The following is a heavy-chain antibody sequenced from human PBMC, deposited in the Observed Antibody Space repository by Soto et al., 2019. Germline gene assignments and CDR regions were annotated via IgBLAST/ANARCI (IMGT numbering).Heavy chain of an antibody. Sequence: GGSLRLSCAASGFTFSSYAMSWVRQAPGKGLEWVSAISGSGGSTYYADSVKGRFTISRDNSKNTLYLQMNSLRAEDTAVYYCAKDRPIAYSSSSAVFDSWGQGTLVTVSS. CDR1: GFTFSSYA. D-gene: IGHD6-6*01. CDR2: ISGSGGST. CDR3: AKDRPIAYSSSSAVFDS. J-gene: IGHJ4*02. V-gene: IGHV3-23*01.